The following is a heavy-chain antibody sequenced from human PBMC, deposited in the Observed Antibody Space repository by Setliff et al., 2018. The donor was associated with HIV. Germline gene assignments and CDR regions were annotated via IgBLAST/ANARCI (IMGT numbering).Heavy chain of an antibody. Sequence: SETLSLTCTVSGASITDGNYYWSWIRQPPGKGLEWIGYVYYGPDTYYNPSLESRLTISMDTTNNQFSLMLASVTAADTATYFCGRGPRAASSGYFKDWGQGTLVTVSS. J-gene: IGHJ1*01. V-gene: IGHV4-30-4*01. D-gene: IGHD6-13*01. CDR2: VYYGPDT. CDR1: GASITDGNYY. CDR3: GRGPRAASSGYFKD.